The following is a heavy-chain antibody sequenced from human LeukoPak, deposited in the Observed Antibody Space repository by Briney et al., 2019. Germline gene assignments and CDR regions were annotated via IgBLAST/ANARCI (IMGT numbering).Heavy chain of an antibody. Sequence: GGSLRLSCAASGFIFNTFWMNWVRLTPGKGLEWVARINQDGSDMYYVDSVKGRFFVSRDNARNLVYLQMNSLRVDDTAVYYCARDFPGIGRGTFDFWGQGTIIIVSS. CDR1: GFIFNTFW. J-gene: IGHJ3*01. D-gene: IGHD3-10*01. CDR2: INQDGSDM. V-gene: IGHV3-7*03. CDR3: ARDFPGIGRGTFDF.